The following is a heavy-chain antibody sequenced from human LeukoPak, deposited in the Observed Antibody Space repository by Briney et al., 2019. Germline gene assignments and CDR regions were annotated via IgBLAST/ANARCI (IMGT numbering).Heavy chain of an antibody. D-gene: IGHD2-2*01. CDR2: IYYSGST. CDR1: GGSISSYY. J-gene: IGHJ5*02. V-gene: IGHV4-59*01. CDR3: ANGGYCSSTSCYPNWFDP. Sequence: SETLSLTCTVSGGSISSYYWSWIRQPPGKGPEWIGYIYYSGSTNYNPSLKSRVTISVDTSKNQFSLKLRSVTAADTAVYYCANGGYCSSTSCYPNWFDPWGQGTLVTVSS.